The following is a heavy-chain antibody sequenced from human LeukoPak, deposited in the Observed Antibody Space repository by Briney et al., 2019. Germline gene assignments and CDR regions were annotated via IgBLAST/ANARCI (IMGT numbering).Heavy chain of an antibody. CDR2: IYYSGST. CDR1: GGSISSGTYS. D-gene: IGHD3-3*01. Sequence: SETLSLTCTVSGGSISSGTYSWGWIRQPPGKGLEWIGSIYYSGSTYYNPSLKSRVTISVETSKKQLSLRLSSVTAADTAVYYCARHDTIYGVIIAIFDYWGQGTLVTVSS. CDR3: ARHDTIYGVIIAIFDY. V-gene: IGHV4-39*01. J-gene: IGHJ4*02.